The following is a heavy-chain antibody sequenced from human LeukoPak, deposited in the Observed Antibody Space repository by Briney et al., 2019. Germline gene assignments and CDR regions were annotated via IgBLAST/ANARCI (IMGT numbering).Heavy chain of an antibody. J-gene: IGHJ5*02. D-gene: IGHD1-26*01. Sequence: GGSLRLSCAASGFTFSTYSMNWVRQAPGKGLEWVSSISSSSSYIYYADSVKGRFTISRDNAKNSLYLQMNSLRAEDTAVYYCARFPIVGDPNWFDPWGQGTLVTVSS. V-gene: IGHV3-21*01. CDR1: GFTFSTYS. CDR2: ISSSSSYI. CDR3: ARFPIVGDPNWFDP.